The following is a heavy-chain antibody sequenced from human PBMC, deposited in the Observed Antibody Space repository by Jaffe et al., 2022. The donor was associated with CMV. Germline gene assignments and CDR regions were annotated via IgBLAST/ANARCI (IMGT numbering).Heavy chain of an antibody. CDR1: GGPVRNGYYY. CDR2: VYYNGDT. Sequence: QLHLQESGPGLVEPSETLSLTCTVSGGPVRNGYYYWAWIRQPPGKGLEWIGSVYYNGDTYYNPSLRSRVTISVDTAKNQFSLKLSSVTAADTAVFYCARHHIEVTDTGFDHWGQGALVTVSS. V-gene: IGHV4-39*01. D-gene: IGHD3-10*01. CDR3: ARHHIEVTDTGFDH. J-gene: IGHJ4*02.